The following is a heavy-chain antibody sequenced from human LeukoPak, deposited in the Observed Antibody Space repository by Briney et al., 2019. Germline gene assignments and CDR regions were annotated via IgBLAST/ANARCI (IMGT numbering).Heavy chain of an antibody. V-gene: IGHV1-2*04. D-gene: IGHD3-10*01. CDR3: ARDAGSYYNVNFDY. Sequence: ASVKVSCKASGYTFTGYYMHWVRQAPGQGLEWMGSINPNSGGTNYAQKFQGWVTMTRDTSISTAYMELSRLRSDDTAVYYCARDAGSYYNVNFDYWGQGTLVTVSS. J-gene: IGHJ4*02. CDR2: INPNSGGT. CDR1: GYTFTGYY.